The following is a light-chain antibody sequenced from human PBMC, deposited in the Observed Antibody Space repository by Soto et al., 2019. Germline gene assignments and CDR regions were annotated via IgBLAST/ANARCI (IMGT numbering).Light chain of an antibody. CDR3: SSFAGRNDFGV. CDR2: EVD. Sequence: QSALTQPPSASGSPGQSVTISCTGTSSDVGANNYVSWHQQHPGQAPKLIIHEVDKRPSGVPDRFSGSKSGNTASLTVSGLQAEDEAVYYCSSFAGRNDFGVFGGGTKLTVL. CDR1: SSDVGANNY. V-gene: IGLV2-8*01. J-gene: IGLJ3*02.